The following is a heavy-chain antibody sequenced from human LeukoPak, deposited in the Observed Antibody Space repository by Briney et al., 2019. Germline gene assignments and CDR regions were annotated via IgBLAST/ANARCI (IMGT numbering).Heavy chain of an antibody. V-gene: IGHV4-59*12. CDR1: GGSISGYY. Sequence: SETLSLTCTVSGGSISGYYWSWIRQPPGKGLEWIGYIYYSGSTNYNPSLKSRVTISVDTSKNHFSLKLNSVTAADTAVYYCAGQGGYQQDYWGQGALVTVSS. J-gene: IGHJ4*02. CDR2: IYYSGST. CDR3: AGQGGYQQDY. D-gene: IGHD2-2*01.